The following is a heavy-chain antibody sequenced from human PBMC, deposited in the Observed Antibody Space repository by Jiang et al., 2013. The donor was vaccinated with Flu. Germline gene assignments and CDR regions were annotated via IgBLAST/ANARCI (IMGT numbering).Heavy chain of an antibody. J-gene: IGHJ4*02. CDR3: ARGVRVGASHFDY. CDR1: GGSFSGYY. CDR2: INHSGST. V-gene: IGHV4-34*01. D-gene: IGHD1-26*01. Sequence: LLKPSETLSLTCAVYGGSFSGYYWSWIRQPPGKGLEWIGEINHSGSTNYNPSLKSRVTISVDTSKNQFSLKLSSVTAADTAVYYCARGVRVGASHFDYWGQGTLVTVSS.